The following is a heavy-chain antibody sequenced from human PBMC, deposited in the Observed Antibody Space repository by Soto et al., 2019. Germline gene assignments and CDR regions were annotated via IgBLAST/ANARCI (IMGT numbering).Heavy chain of an antibody. V-gene: IGHV4-31*03. CDR3: ASRPARQTTRNHNWFDP. Sequence: SETLSLTCTVSGGSISSGGYYWSWIRQHPGKGLGWIGYIYYSGSTYYNPSLKSRVTISVDTSKNQFSLKLSSVTAADTAVYYCASRPARQTTRNHNWFDPWGQGTLVTVSS. CDR1: GGSISSGGYY. CDR2: IYYSGST. D-gene: IGHD2-2*01. J-gene: IGHJ5*02.